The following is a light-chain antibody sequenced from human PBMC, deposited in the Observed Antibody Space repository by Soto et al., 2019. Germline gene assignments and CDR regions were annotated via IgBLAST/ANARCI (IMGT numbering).Light chain of an antibody. CDR1: SSDVGGYNY. J-gene: IGLJ1*01. V-gene: IGLV2-14*03. CDR3: SSYTSSNTYV. Sequence: QSVLTQPASVSGSPGQWTTISCTGTSSDVGGYNYVSWYQHHPGKAPKLMIYDVTNRPSGVSNRFSGSKSGNTASLTISGLETEDEADYYCSSYTSSNTYVFRTGTKLTVL. CDR2: DVT.